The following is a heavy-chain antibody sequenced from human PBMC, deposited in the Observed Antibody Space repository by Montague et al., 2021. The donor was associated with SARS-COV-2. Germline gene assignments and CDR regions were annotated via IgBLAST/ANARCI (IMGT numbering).Heavy chain of an antibody. CDR2: INHSGTT. D-gene: IGHD4-23*01. CDR3: ARWDPQTLTLIGLRGKSASDY. J-gene: IGHJ4*02. V-gene: IGHV4-34*01. Sequence: SETLSLTCAVYGGSFSGYYWTWIRQSPGKGLVWIAEINHSGTTNYNFNPSLRSRVTISVDTSKSQFSLKLSSVTAADTGVYYCARWDPQTLTLIGLRGKSASDYWGQGTLVTVSS. CDR1: GGSFSGYY.